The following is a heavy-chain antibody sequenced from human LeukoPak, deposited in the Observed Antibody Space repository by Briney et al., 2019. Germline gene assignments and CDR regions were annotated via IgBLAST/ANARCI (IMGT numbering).Heavy chain of an antibody. CDR2: ISWNSDTI. J-gene: IGHJ4*02. V-gene: IGHV3-9*01. Sequence: PGGSLRLSCAVSGFTFDDYAMHWVRLVPGKGLEWVSGISWNSDTIGYGDSVKGRFTISRDNAKSSLYLQMNSLRDEDTAVYYCARDHDFWTWGQGTLVTVSS. D-gene: IGHD3-3*01. CDR3: ARDHDFWT. CDR1: GFTFDDYA.